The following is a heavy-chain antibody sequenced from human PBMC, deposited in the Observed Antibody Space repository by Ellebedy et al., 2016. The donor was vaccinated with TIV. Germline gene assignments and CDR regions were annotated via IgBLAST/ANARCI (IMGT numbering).Heavy chain of an antibody. CDR3: AKGLGCSGGDCYSGHAFDI. Sequence: GESLKISCEASGFTFTSYWMYWIRQAPGKGLEWVSAISGSGGATYYADSVKGRFTISRDNSKNTLFLQMNSLRAEDTAVYYCAKGLGCSGGDCYSGHAFDIWGQGTMVTVSS. CDR2: ISGSGGAT. CDR1: GFTFTSYW. D-gene: IGHD2-15*01. J-gene: IGHJ3*02. V-gene: IGHV3-23*01.